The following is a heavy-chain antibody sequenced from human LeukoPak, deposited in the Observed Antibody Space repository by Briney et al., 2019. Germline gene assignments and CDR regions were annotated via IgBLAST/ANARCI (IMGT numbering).Heavy chain of an antibody. CDR3: ARDRRGYSYGDFDY. D-gene: IGHD5-18*01. Sequence: LEWGXVISYDGSNKYYADSVKGRFTISRDNSKNTLYLQMNSLRAEDTAVYYCARDRRGYSYGDFDYWGQGTLVTVSS. J-gene: IGHJ4*02. V-gene: IGHV3-30*04. CDR2: ISYDGSNK.